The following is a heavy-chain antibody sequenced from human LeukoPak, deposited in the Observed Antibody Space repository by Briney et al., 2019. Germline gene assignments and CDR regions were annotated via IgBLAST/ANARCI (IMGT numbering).Heavy chain of an antibody. CDR1: GDSISSYY. CDR2: IYYSGST. J-gene: IGHJ6*02. CDR3: ARGGIAAAGPPLRYYYYGMDV. Sequence: SETLSLTCTVSGDSISSYYWSWIRQPPGKGLEWIGYIYYSGSTNYNPSLKSRVTISVDTSKNQFSLKLSSVTAANTAVYYCARGGIAAAGPPLRYYYYGMDVWGQGTTVTVSS. D-gene: IGHD6-13*01. V-gene: IGHV4-59*01.